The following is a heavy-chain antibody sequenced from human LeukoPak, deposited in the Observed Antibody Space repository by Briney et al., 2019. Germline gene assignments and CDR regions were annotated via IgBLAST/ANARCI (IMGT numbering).Heavy chain of an antibody. CDR3: ARERDPTVPYYYMYV. V-gene: IGHV4-59*01. CDR2: IYYSGST. Sequence: SETLSLTCTVSGGSISSYYWSWIRQPPGKGLEWVGYIYYSGSTNYNPSLKSRVTISVDTSKNQFSLKLSSVTAADTAVYYCARERDPTVPYYYMYVWGKGTTVTISS. D-gene: IGHD4-17*01. J-gene: IGHJ6*03. CDR1: GGSISSYY.